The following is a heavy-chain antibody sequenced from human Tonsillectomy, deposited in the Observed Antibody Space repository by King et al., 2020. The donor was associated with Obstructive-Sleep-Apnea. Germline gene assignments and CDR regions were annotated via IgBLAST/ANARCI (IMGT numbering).Heavy chain of an antibody. J-gene: IGHJ4*02. Sequence: VQLVESGGGLVQPGGSLRLSCAVSGFTVSSTYMSLVRQAPGKGLEWVSALYSGGATDYADSVKGRFTISRDTSKNTLYLQMNSLRAEDTAVYFCASGLGYSYGYSFDYWGQGTLVTVSS. D-gene: IGHD5-18*01. CDR2: LYSGGAT. V-gene: IGHV3-66*01. CDR1: GFTVSSTY. CDR3: ASGLGYSYGYSFDY.